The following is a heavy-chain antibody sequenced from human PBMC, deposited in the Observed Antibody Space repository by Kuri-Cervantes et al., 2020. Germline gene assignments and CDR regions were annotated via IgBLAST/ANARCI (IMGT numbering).Heavy chain of an antibody. CDR1: GGSISSYY. CDR2: IYYSGST. V-gene: IGHV4-59*01. Sequence: SETLSLTCTVSGGSISSYYWSWIRQPPGKGLEWIGYIYYSGSTNYNPSLKSRVTISVDTSKNHFSLKLRSVTAADTAVYYCAASGGRVLDYWGQGTLVTVSS. J-gene: IGHJ4*02. D-gene: IGHD3-16*01. CDR3: AASGGRVLDY.